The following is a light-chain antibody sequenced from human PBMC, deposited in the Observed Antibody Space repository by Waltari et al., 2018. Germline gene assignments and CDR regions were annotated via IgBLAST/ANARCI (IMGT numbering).Light chain of an antibody. CDR2: YDA. V-gene: IGLV3-21*04. J-gene: IGLJ2*01. CDR1: NIGHKS. Sequence: SYVLTQPPSVSVAPGETATITCGGDNIGHKSVHWSQQTPGLAPVLVINYDADRPSGIPERFSGFNSGSTDTPTLTISGVEGRDEADYYCQVFDSGSDHVVFGGGTKLTVL. CDR3: QVFDSGSDHVV.